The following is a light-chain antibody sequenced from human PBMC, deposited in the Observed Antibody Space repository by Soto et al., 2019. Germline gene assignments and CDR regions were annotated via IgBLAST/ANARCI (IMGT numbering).Light chain of an antibody. J-gene: IGLJ3*02. V-gene: IGLV1-51*02. CDR3: ATWDSTLTVGV. Sequence: QSVLTQPPSVSAAPGQKVTISCSGSSSNIGNDYVAWYLQVPGTAPKLLMYENDKRPSGIPDRFSGSKSGTSATLAITGLQTVDEADYYCATWDSTLTVGVFGGGTKLTVL. CDR1: SSNIGNDY. CDR2: END.